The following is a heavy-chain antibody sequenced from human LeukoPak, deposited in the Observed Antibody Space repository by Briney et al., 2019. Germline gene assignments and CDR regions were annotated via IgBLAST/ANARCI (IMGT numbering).Heavy chain of an antibody. Sequence: GGSLRLSCAASGFSFSTYGMHWVRQAPGKGLEWVAVIWYDGSSKNYADSVKGRFTISRDNSKNTLYLQMNSLRAEDTAVYYCAREGWEGAFDIWGQGTMVTVSS. V-gene: IGHV3-33*01. J-gene: IGHJ3*02. CDR1: GFSFSTYG. D-gene: IGHD1-26*01. CDR2: IWYDGSSK. CDR3: AREGWEGAFDI.